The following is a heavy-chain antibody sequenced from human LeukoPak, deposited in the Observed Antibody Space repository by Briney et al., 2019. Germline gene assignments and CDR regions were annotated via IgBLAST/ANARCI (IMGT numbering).Heavy chain of an antibody. CDR1: GGSISEYY. Sequence: SETLSLTCTVSGGSISEYYWNWLRQPPGKGLEWVGYIYYSGSTNYNPSLKRRVTISVDTSKNQFSLKLSSVTAADTAVYYCARGQRSCSGGSCYGPYFDYWGQGTLVTVSS. CDR2: IYYSGST. V-gene: IGHV4-59*12. CDR3: ARGQRSCSGGSCYGPYFDY. J-gene: IGHJ4*02. D-gene: IGHD2-15*01.